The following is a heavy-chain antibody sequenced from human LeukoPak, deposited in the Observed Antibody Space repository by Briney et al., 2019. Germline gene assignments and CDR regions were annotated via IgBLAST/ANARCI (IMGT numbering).Heavy chain of an antibody. CDR1: GGXFSGYY. J-gene: IGHJ4*02. CDR3: ARQAGGY. D-gene: IGHD3-16*01. CDR2: IYHSGST. V-gene: IGHV4-34*01. Sequence: PSETLSLTCAVYGGXFSGYYWSWIRQPPGKGLEWIGEIYHSGSTNYNPSLKSRVTISVDTSKNQFSLKLSSVTAADTAVYYCARQAGGYWGQGALVTVSS.